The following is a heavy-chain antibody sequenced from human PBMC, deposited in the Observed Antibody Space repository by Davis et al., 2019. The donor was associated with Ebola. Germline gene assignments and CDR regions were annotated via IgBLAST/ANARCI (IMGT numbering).Heavy chain of an antibody. CDR3: ARSLYYYGMDV. Sequence: SCKASGYTFTSYAMHWVRQAPGKGLEWVAVISYDGSNEYYADSVKGRFTISRDNAKNSLYLQMNSLRDEDTAVYYCARSLYYYGMDVWGQGTTVTVSS. CDR1: GYTFTSYA. V-gene: IGHV3-30*04. J-gene: IGHJ6*02. CDR2: ISYDGSNE.